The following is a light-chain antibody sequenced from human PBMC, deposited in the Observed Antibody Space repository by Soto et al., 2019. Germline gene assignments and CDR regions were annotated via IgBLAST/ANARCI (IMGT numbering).Light chain of an antibody. CDR3: QQYGSSVGT. J-gene: IGKJ2*01. CDR2: GAS. CDR1: QSVSTSY. Sequence: EIVVTQSPGTLSLSPGERATLSCRASQSVSTSYLAWYQQKPGQAPRLLIYGASSRATGIPDRFSGSGSGTDFTLTISRLEPEDFAVYYCQQYGSSVGTFGQGTKLEIK. V-gene: IGKV3-20*01.